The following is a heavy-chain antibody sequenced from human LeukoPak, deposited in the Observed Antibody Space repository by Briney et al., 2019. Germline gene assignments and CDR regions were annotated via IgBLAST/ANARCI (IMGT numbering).Heavy chain of an antibody. CDR1: GYTFTSYG. CDR2: ISAYNGNK. J-gene: IGHJ3*02. D-gene: IGHD4-23*01. V-gene: IGHV1-18*01. Sequence: ASVTVSFKASGYTFTSYGISWVRQAPGQGLEWMGWISAYNGNKNYAQKLQGRVTMTTDTSKSTEYMELRSVRSDDTAVYYCARAFHYRGKTYAFDIWGQGTMVTVSS. CDR3: ARAFHYRGKTYAFDI.